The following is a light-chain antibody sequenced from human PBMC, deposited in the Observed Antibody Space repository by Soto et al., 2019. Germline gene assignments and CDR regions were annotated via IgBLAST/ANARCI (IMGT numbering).Light chain of an antibody. CDR3: PQADSFPFS. J-gene: IGKJ3*01. Sequence: DIQMTQSPSSVSASVGDRVTITCRASQGSSSWLAWYQQKPGKAPKLLIYAASSLQSGVPSRFSGSGSGTEFNLTISSLQPEDFSTYYCPQADSFPFSFGPGTKVDIK. CDR1: QGSSSW. CDR2: AAS. V-gene: IGKV1-12*02.